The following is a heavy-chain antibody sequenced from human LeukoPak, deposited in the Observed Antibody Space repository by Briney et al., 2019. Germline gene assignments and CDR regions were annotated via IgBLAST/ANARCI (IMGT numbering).Heavy chain of an antibody. V-gene: IGHV1-46*01. D-gene: IGHD3-9*01. CDR2: INPSGGST. J-gene: IGHJ4*02. CDR3: ARAVLTGYYTPDFDY. CDR1: GYTFTSYY. Sequence: ASVKVSCKASGYTFTSYYMHWVRQAPGQGLEWMGIINPSGGSTSYAQKFQGRVTMTRDTSTCTVYMELSSLRSEDTAVYYCARAVLTGYYTPDFDYWGQGTLVTVSS.